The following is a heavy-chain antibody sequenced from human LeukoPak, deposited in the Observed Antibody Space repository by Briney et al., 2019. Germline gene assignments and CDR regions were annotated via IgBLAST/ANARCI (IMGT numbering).Heavy chain of an antibody. CDR3: AREGDGEDYLWENYRPPPPLDY. CDR1: GYTFSGYY. J-gene: IGHJ4*02. Sequence: ASVKVSCKASGYTFSGYYMHWVRQAPGQGLEWVGWINPNSGGTKYAQKFQGRVTMTRVTSINTAYMELSRLRSDDTATYYCAREGDGEDYLWENYRPPPPLDYWGQGTLVTVSS. V-gene: IGHV1-2*02. CDR2: INPNSGGT. D-gene: IGHD3-16*02.